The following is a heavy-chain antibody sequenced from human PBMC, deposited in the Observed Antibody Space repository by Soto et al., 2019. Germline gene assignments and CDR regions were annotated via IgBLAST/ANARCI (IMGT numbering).Heavy chain of an antibody. J-gene: IGHJ5*02. CDR3: ARGLDYDSSGYYFNWFDP. CDR2: IIPIFGTA. CDR1: GGTFSSYA. V-gene: IGHV1-69*01. Sequence: QVQMVQSGAEVKKPGSSVKVSCKASGGTFSSYAISWVRQAPGQGLEWMGGIIPIFGTANYAQKFQGRVTITADESTSTAYMELSSLRSEDTAVYYCARGLDYDSSGYYFNWFDPWGQGTLVTVSS. D-gene: IGHD3-22*01.